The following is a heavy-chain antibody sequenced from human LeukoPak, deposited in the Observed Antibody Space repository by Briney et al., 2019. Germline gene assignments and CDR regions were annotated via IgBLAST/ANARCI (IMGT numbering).Heavy chain of an antibody. CDR3: GTGGGWEPSSGVVTHIDV. CDR2: IDVDVSGI. D-gene: IGHD3-3*01. J-gene: IGHJ6*03. Sequence: GGSLTPSCAPSGSTFSGYWIRWARQRPGKGRELVSRIDVDVSGIIYADSVKGRFTTSKENAKNTLYLQRSSLRAEDTAVYYCGTGGGWEPSSGVVTHIDVWGKGTTVTVPS. V-gene: IGHV3-74*01. CDR1: GSTFSGYW.